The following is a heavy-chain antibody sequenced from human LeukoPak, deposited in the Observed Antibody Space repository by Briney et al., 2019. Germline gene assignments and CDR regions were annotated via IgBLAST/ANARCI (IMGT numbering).Heavy chain of an antibody. Sequence: GASVKVSCKVSGYTLTELSMHWVRQAPGKGLEWMGGFDPEDGETIYAQKFHGRVTMTEDTSTDTAYMELSSLRSEDTAVYYCATGVVPAAIDAFDIWGQGTMVTVSS. J-gene: IGHJ3*02. CDR2: FDPEDGET. V-gene: IGHV1-24*01. CDR1: GYTLTELS. CDR3: ATGVVPAAIDAFDI. D-gene: IGHD2-2*01.